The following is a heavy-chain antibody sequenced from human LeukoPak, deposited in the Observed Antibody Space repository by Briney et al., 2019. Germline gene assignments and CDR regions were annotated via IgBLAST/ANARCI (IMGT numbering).Heavy chain of an antibody. CDR3: AGGTGVFDY. CDR2: TYYRSTWYN. J-gene: IGHJ4*02. CDR1: GDRVSSNSAA. Sequence: SQTLSLTCAVSGDRVSSNSAAWNWIRQSPSRGLEWLARTYYRSTWYNDYAVSVKSRITITPDTSKNQFSLQLTSVTPEDTAVYYCAGGTGVFDYWGQGTLVTVSS. V-gene: IGHV6-1*01. D-gene: IGHD7-27*01.